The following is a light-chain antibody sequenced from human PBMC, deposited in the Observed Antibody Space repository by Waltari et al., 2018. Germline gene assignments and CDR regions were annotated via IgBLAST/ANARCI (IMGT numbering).Light chain of an antibody. J-gene: IGLJ3*02. Sequence: SVLTQPPSVSGAPGQRVTIPCTGSGSNIGAGYDVPWYQQLPRAAPKLLIYGSTSRPLGVPDRFFGSTSGTSASLAITGLQAEDEADYYCQSYDTSLRVVFGGGTKLTVL. CDR2: GST. CDR1: GSNIGAGYD. V-gene: IGLV1-40*01. CDR3: QSYDTSLRVV.